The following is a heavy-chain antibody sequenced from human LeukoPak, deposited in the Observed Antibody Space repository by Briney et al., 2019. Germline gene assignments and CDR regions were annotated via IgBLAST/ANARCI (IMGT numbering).Heavy chain of an antibody. Sequence: SETLSLTCTVSGGSISSYYWSWIRQPAGKGLEWIGRIYTSGSTYYNPSLKSRVTISVDTSKNQFSLKLSSVTAADTAVYYCARRTVYYYDSSGYLNWFDPWGQGTLVTVSS. D-gene: IGHD3-22*01. V-gene: IGHV4-4*07. CDR3: ARRTVYYYDSSGYLNWFDP. CDR2: IYTSGST. J-gene: IGHJ5*02. CDR1: GGSISSYY.